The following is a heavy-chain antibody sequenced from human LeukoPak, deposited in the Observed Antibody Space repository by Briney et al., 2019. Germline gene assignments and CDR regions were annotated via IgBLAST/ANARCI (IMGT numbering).Heavy chain of an antibody. J-gene: IGHJ3*02. V-gene: IGHV4-34*01. CDR3: ARLDRQDAFDI. CDR1: GGSISSYY. CDR2: INHSGST. D-gene: IGHD3-22*01. Sequence: SETLSLTCTVSGGSISSYYWSWIRQPPGKGLEWIGEINHSGSTNYNPSLKSRVTISVDTSKNQFSLKLSSVTAADTAVYYCARLDRQDAFDIWGQGTMVTVSS.